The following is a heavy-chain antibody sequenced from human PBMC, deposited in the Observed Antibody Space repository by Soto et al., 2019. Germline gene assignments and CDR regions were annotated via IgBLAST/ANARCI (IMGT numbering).Heavy chain of an antibody. V-gene: IGHV4-34*01. D-gene: IGHD3-3*01. CDR3: ARSSKIFGVVITSGYFDD. CDR2: INHSGST. CDR1: GGSSSGYY. J-gene: IGHJ4*02. Sequence: SETLSLTCAVYGGSSSGYYWSWIRQPPGKGLEWIGEINHSGSTNYNPSLKSRVTISVDRSKNQFSLKLSSVTAADTAVYYCARSSKIFGVVITSGYFDDWGQGALVT.